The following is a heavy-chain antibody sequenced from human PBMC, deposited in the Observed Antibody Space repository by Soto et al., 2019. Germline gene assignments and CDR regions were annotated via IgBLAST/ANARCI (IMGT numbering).Heavy chain of an antibody. D-gene: IGHD6-19*01. CDR1: GYTFTTYA. Sequence: ASLKCSCKSSGYTFTTYAMHLVRQAPGQRLEWMGWINAGNGNTKYSQKFQGRVTITRDTSASTAYMELSSLRSEDTAVYYCARVTSTGWRLMDVWGQGTTVTVSS. V-gene: IGHV1-3*01. CDR3: ARVTSTGWRLMDV. J-gene: IGHJ6*02. CDR2: INAGNGNT.